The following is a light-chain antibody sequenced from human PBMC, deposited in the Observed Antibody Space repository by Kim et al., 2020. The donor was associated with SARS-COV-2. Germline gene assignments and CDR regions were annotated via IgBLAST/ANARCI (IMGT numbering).Light chain of an antibody. J-gene: IGKJ1*01. Sequence: SPGERATPSCRASQSVSSNLAWYPQKPGPAPRLLIYGASTRATGIPARFSGSGSGTEFTLTISSLQSEDFAVYYCQQYNNWPPWTFGQGTKVDIK. CDR1: QSVSSN. CDR2: GAS. CDR3: QQYNNWPPWT. V-gene: IGKV3-15*01.